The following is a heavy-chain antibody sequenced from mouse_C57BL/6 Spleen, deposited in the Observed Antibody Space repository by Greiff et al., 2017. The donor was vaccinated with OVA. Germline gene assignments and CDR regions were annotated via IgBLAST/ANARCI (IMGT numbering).Heavy chain of an antibody. CDR1: GFSLTSYG. V-gene: IGHV2-2*01. CDR3: ARNRAYYYGSSYGYFDV. J-gene: IGHJ1*03. Sequence: VKLMESGPGLVQPSQSLSITCTVSGFSLTSYGVHWVRQSPGKGLEWLGVIWSGGSTDYNAAFISRLSISKDNSKSQVFFKMNSLQADDTAIYYCARNRAYYYGSSYGYFDVWGTGTTVTVSS. D-gene: IGHD1-1*01. CDR2: IWSGGST.